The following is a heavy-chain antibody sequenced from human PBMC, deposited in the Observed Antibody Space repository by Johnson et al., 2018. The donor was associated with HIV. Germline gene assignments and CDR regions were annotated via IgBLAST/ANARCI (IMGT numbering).Heavy chain of an antibody. CDR3: AGFLGYYDSDGYYFGDAYDN. CDR1: GFTFSSYA. J-gene: IGHJ3*02. D-gene: IGHD3-22*01. CDR2: IWYAGSNK. Sequence: QVQLVESGGGVVQPGRSLSLSCAASGFTFSSYAMNWVRQAPGKGLEWVAVIWYAGSNKYYADSVKGRFTISRDNSKNTLYLQMNSLRAEDTALYYCAGFLGYYDSDGYYFGDAYDNWGQGTMVTVSA. V-gene: IGHV3-33*08.